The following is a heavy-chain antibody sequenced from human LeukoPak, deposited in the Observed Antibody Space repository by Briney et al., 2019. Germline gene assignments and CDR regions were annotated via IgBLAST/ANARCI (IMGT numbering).Heavy chain of an antibody. D-gene: IGHD3-22*01. J-gene: IGHJ4*02. Sequence: GGSLRLSCAASGFTFSSYSMNWVRQAPGKGLEWVSSISSSSSHIYYADSVKGRFTISRDNAKNSLYLQMNSLRAEDTAVYYCASRSYDSSGYYYGEFDYWGQGTLVTVSS. CDR3: ASRSYDSSGYYYGEFDY. V-gene: IGHV3-21*01. CDR2: ISSSSSHI. CDR1: GFTFSSYS.